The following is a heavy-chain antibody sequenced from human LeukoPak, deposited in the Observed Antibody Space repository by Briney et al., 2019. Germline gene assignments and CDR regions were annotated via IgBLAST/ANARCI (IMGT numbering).Heavy chain of an antibody. Sequence: GRSLRLSCAASGFTFSSYGMHWVRQAPGKGLEWVAVISYDGSNKYYADSVKGRFTISRDNSKNTLYLQMNSLRAEDTAVYYCTTDDYGGYLLDYWGQGTLVTVSS. CDR1: GFTFSSYG. CDR2: ISYDGSNK. D-gene: IGHD4-17*01. J-gene: IGHJ4*02. CDR3: TTDDYGGYLLDY. V-gene: IGHV3-30*03.